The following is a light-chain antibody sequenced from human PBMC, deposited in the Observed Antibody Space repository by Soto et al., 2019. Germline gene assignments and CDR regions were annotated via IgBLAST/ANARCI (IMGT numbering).Light chain of an antibody. CDR3: CSYADKYTYV. CDR1: NSDVGEYDY. J-gene: IGLJ1*01. V-gene: IGLV2-11*02. CDR2: DVT. Sequence: QSVLTQPRSVSGFPGQSVTIFRTGTNSDVGEYDYVAWYQHHAGKAPKLLVYDVTKRPSGVPDRFSGSKSGNTASLTISGVHDDDEADYYCCSYADKYTYVFGTGTKLTVL.